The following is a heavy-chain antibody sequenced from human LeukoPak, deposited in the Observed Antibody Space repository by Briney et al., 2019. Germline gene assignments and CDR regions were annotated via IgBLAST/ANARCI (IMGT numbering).Heavy chain of an antibody. Sequence: SETLSLTWTVSGGSISSHYWRWIPQPPGEGPGGGGYIYYSGCTNCNTSLNSRVTISVDTTKKQYSLKLISVTAADTAVYYCARVPYYYDGSGYYYYYYMDVWGKGTTVTVSS. V-gene: IGHV4-59*11. J-gene: IGHJ6*03. CDR3: ARVPYYYDGSGYYYYYYMDV. CDR1: GGSISSHY. CDR2: IYYSGCT. D-gene: IGHD3-22*01.